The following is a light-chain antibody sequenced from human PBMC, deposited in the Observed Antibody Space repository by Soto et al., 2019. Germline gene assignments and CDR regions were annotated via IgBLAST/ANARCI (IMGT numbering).Light chain of an antibody. CDR3: QTGGTGIHV. CDR2: VNSDGSH. J-gene: IGLJ2*01. Sequence: QSVLTQSPSASASLGASVKLTCTLSRGHSSYAIAWHQQQPEKGPRYLMKVNSDGSHNKGDGIPDRFSGSRSGAERSLTISSLQSEDEADYYCQTGGTGIHVFGGGTKLTVL. CDR1: RGHSSYA. V-gene: IGLV4-69*01.